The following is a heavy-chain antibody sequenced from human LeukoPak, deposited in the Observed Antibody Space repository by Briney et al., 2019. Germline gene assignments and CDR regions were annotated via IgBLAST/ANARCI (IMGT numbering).Heavy chain of an antibody. V-gene: IGHV3-33*06. Sequence: PGGSLRLSCAASGFTFSNYGLHWVRQAPGKGLEWLAVMWFDGSQKYYADSVKGRFTISRDNSKNTVYLQMNSLRAEDTAVYYCAKDAHSSSSTGWGQGTLVTVSS. CDR2: MWFDGSQK. D-gene: IGHD6-13*01. CDR1: GFTFSNYG. CDR3: AKDAHSSSSTG. J-gene: IGHJ4*02.